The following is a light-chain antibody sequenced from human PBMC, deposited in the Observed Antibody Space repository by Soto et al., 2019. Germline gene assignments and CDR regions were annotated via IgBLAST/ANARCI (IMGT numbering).Light chain of an antibody. V-gene: IGKV1-5*01. J-gene: IGKJ1*01. CDR3: QQYNSYSST. Sequence: DIQMIPLPSPLSSSVGDRVTLTCGASQTISNWLAWYQQKPGKAPNLLIYDASRLESGVPSRFSGSGSGTEFTLTISSLQPDDFATYYCQQYNSYSSTFGQGTKVAIK. CDR1: QTISNW. CDR2: DAS.